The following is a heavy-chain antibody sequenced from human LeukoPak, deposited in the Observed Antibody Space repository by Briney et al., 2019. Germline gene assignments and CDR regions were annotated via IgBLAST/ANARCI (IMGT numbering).Heavy chain of an antibody. Sequence: ASVKVSCKASGYTFTGYYMHWVRQAPGQGLEWMGWINPNSGGTNYAQKFQGRVTMTRDTSISTAYMELSRLRSDDTAVYYCARGEVPAAIPNYYYYMDVWGKGTTVTVSS. CDR2: INPNSGGT. V-gene: IGHV1-2*02. CDR1: GYTFTGYY. CDR3: ARGEVPAAIPNYYYYMDV. D-gene: IGHD2-2*02. J-gene: IGHJ6*03.